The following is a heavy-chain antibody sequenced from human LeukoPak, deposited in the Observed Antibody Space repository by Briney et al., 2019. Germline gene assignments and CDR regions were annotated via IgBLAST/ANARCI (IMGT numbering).Heavy chain of an antibody. CDR1: GGSISGYY. CDR3: ARSPPGWYYDNSGQYYFDT. Sequence: PSETLSLTGTGSGGSISGYYWSWLRQAPGKRLEWIAYISFTRNTNYNPSLKSRVTISLDTSKTHFSRTLSSLTAADTAVYYCARSPPGWYYDNSGQYYFDTWGQGALVTVSS. V-gene: IGHV4-59*08. D-gene: IGHD3-22*01. CDR2: ISFTRNT. J-gene: IGHJ4*02.